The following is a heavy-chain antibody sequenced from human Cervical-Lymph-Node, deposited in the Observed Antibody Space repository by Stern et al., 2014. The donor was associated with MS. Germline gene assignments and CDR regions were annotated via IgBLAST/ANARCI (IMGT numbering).Heavy chain of an antibody. V-gene: IGHV1-69*01. Sequence: VQLVESGAEVKKPGSSVKVSCKASGGTFSSQAINWVRQAPGQGLEWVGGIIPIFGTPNYAQKAQVRVTITAAASTTTAYMDLSSLRSEDTAVYYCATPSTVTVGSMDVWGQGTTVTVSS. CDR1: GGTFSSQA. D-gene: IGHD4-17*01. J-gene: IGHJ6*02. CDR2: IIPIFGTP. CDR3: ATPSTVTVGSMDV.